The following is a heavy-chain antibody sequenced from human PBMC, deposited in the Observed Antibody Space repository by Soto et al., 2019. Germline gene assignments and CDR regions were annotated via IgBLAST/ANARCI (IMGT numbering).Heavy chain of an antibody. CDR3: GGGDLVATPGGGGHYYYYGMDV. J-gene: IGHJ6*02. CDR2: IIPIFGTA. Sequence: QVQLVQSGAEVKKPGSSVKVSCKASGGTFSSYAISWVRQAPGQGLEWMGGIIPIFGTANYAQKFQGRVTVTAGETTSTGYQELSSLRSGDKAGYYCGGGDLVATPGGGGHYYYYGMDVWGQGTTVTVSS. V-gene: IGHV1-69*01. CDR1: GGTFSSYA. D-gene: IGHD5-12*01.